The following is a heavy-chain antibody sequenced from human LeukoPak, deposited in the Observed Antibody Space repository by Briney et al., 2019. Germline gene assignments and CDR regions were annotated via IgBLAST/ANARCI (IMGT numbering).Heavy chain of an antibody. CDR1: GYTFTSYD. CDR3: ASCRYDFWSGSKRWFDP. V-gene: IGHV1-8*01. CDR2: MNPNSGNT. Sequence: ASVKVSCKASGYTFTSYDINWVRQATGQGLEWMGWMNPNSGNTGYAQKFQGRVTMTRNTSISTAYMELSSLRSEGTAVYYCASCRYDFWSGSKRWFDPWGQGTLVTVSS. J-gene: IGHJ5*02. D-gene: IGHD3-3*01.